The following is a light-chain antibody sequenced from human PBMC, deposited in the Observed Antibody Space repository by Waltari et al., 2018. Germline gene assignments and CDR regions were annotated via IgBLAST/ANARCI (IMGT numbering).Light chain of an antibody. CDR3: QQRSDRPPVS. V-gene: IGKV3-11*01. CDR1: QPVGTY. CDR2: DAS. Sequence: EIVLTQSPATLSLSPGESATLPCRTSQPVGTYLAWYQQRPGQAPRLLIYDASNRATRISASFSGSGSWTDFTLTISSLEPGDSAVYYCQQRSDRPPVSFGQGTKLEIK. J-gene: IGKJ2*03.